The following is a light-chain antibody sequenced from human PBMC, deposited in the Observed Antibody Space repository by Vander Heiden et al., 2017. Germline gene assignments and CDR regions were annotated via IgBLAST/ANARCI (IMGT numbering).Light chain of an antibody. V-gene: IGKV3-20*01. CDR1: QSVSSTY. CDR3: QQYGSSPRVT. J-gene: IGKJ3*01. Sequence: EFVLTQPPGTLSLSPGERATLSCRASQSVSSTYLAWYQQKPGQAPRLLMYAASSRATGIPDRCSGSGSGTDFTLTISRLEPEDFAVYYCQQYGSSPRVTFGPGTKVDIK. CDR2: AAS.